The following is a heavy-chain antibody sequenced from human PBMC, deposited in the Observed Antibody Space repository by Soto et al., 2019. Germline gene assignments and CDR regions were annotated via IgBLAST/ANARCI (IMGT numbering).Heavy chain of an antibody. CDR1: CDSITSGVHY. J-gene: IGHJ6*02. V-gene: IGHV4-34*01. CDR2: INHSGST. Sequence: PSETLSLTCTVSCDSITSGVHYCSWIRPPPGKGLEWIGEINHSGSTNYNPSLKSRVTISVDTSKNHFSLKLSSVTAADTAVYYCARFYYDSSGYLPSPYYYYYGMDVWGQGTTVTGSS. CDR3: ARFYYDSSGYLPSPYYYYYGMDV. D-gene: IGHD3-22*01.